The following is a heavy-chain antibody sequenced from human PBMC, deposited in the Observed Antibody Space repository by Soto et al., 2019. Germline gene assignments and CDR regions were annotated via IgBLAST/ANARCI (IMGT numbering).Heavy chain of an antibody. D-gene: IGHD3-3*01. CDR3: AHRVLRAVFGLVTTTAIYFDF. Sequence: QITLNESGPTVVKPTETLTLTCTFSGFSLTTSGVCVGWVRQSPGKAPEWLAFIYWDDDKRYSTSLKSRLTIPKDTSKNQVVLTMANVDPADTATYSCAHRVLRAVFGLVTTTAIYFDFWGQGTPVVVSS. CDR2: IYWDDDK. CDR1: GFSLTTSGVC. V-gene: IGHV2-5*02. J-gene: IGHJ4*02.